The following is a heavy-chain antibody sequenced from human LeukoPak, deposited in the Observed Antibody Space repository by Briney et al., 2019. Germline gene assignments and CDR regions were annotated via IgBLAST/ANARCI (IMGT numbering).Heavy chain of an antibody. CDR3: ARARRAAAITYYYGMDV. CDR2: TYYRSKWYN. Sequence: SQTPSLTCAISGDSVSSSSAAWNWIRQSPSRGLEWLGRTYYRSKWYNDYAVSVKSRITINPDTSKNQFFLQLTSVTPEDTAVYYCARARRAAAITYYYGMDVWGQGTTVTVSS. J-gene: IGHJ6*02. D-gene: IGHD2-2*01. V-gene: IGHV6-1*01. CDR1: GDSVSSSSAA.